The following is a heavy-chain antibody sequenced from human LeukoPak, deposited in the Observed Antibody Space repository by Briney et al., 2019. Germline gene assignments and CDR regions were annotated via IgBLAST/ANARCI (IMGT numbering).Heavy chain of an antibody. D-gene: IGHD3-10*01. CDR2: INPNRGGT. V-gene: IGHV1-2*02. J-gene: IGHJ5*02. Sequence: ASVKVSCKASGYTFTGYYMHWVRQAPGQGLEWMGWINPNRGGTNYAQKFQGRVTMTRDMSTSTVYMELSSLRSEDTAVYYCAREVSYYYGSGSYYERWFDPWGQGTLVTVSS. CDR3: AREVSYYYGSGSYYERWFDP. CDR1: GYTFTGYY.